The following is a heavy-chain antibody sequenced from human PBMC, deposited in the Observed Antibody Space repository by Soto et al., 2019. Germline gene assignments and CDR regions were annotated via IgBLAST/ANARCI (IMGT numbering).Heavy chain of an antibody. CDR1: GFTFSSYG. CDR2: IWYDGSNK. V-gene: IGHV3-33*01. J-gene: IGHJ2*01. D-gene: IGHD6-13*01. Sequence: QVQLVESGGGVVQPGRSLRLSCAASGFTFSSYGMHWVRQAPGKGLEWVAVIWYDGSNKYYADSVKGRFTISRDNSKNTLYLQMNSLRAEDMAVYYCASVRYSSSWFDWYFDLWGRGTLVTVSS. CDR3: ASVRYSSSWFDWYFDL.